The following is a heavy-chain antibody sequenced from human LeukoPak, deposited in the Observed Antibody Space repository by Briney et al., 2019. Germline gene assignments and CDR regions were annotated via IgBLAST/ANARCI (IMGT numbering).Heavy chain of an antibody. V-gene: IGHV5-51*01. CDR3: ARQGIAADIDY. CDR2: ICPGDSNT. D-gene: IGHD6-13*01. CDR1: GYSFTNYW. Sequence: GESPKISCKGSGYSFTNYWIGWVRQKPRKGREWMGIICPGDSNTRYCPSFRSHVTTSSDKSISTAYLQWSSLKGSDTAMYYCARQGIAADIDYWGQGTLVTVSS. J-gene: IGHJ4*02.